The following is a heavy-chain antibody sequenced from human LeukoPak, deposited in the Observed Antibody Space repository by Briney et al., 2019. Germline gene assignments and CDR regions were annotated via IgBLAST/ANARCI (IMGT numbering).Heavy chain of an antibody. J-gene: IGHJ3*01. D-gene: IGHD3-22*01. Sequence: GGSLRLSCAASGFTFSSYDMNWVRQAPGKGLEWVSYISISGRTIYYADSVKGRFTISRDNAKNSLYLLMNSLRVEDTAVYYCAREPHDSSGYPTGWGQGTMVTVSS. CDR2: ISISGRTI. CDR3: AREPHDSSGYPTG. V-gene: IGHV3-48*03. CDR1: GFTFSSYD.